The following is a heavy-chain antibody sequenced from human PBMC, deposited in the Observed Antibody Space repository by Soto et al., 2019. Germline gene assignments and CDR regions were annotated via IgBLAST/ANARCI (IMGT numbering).Heavy chain of an antibody. D-gene: IGHD3-3*01. V-gene: IGHV1-18*04. CDR1: GYTFTSCG. CDR3: ARFTYYDFWSGYYPIDY. J-gene: IGHJ4*02. Sequence: ASVKVSCKASGYTFTSCGISWVRQAPGQGLEWMGWISAYNGNTNYAQKLQGRVTMTTDTSTSTAYMELRSLRSDDTAVYYCARFTYYDFWSGYYPIDYWGQGTLVTVSS. CDR2: ISAYNGNT.